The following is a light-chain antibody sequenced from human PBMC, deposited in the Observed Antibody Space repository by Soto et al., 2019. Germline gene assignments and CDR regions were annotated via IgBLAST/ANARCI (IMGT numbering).Light chain of an antibody. V-gene: IGKV3-11*01. J-gene: IGKJ5*01. CDR1: QSVSSY. CDR3: QQRSNWPPIT. Sequence: EIVFTQSPATLSLSPGEGATLSCRASQSVSSYLAWYQQKPGQAPRLLIYDASNRATGIPARFSGSGFGTDFTLTISSLEPEDFAVYYCQQRSNWPPITFGQGTRLEI. CDR2: DAS.